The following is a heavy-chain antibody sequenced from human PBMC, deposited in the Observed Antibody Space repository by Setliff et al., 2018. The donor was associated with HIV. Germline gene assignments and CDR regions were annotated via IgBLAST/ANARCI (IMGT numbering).Heavy chain of an antibody. V-gene: IGHV1-2*06. CDR1: GFTFSDYY. Sequence: ASVKVSCKASGFTFSDYYIHWVRQAPGQGLEWMGRISPNSDVTNYAQKFQGRVTMTRDTSIRTAYMEVRSLRSDDTAIYYCARDAPRNTEAAPGYWGQGTLVTVSS. CDR2: ISPNSDVT. D-gene: IGHD6-6*01. J-gene: IGHJ4*02. CDR3: ARDAPRNTEAAPGY.